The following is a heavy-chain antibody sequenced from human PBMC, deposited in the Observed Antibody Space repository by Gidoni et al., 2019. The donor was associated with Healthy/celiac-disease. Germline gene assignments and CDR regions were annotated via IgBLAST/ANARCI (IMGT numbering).Heavy chain of an antibody. CDR3: ARVQSGSITMVGLGGMDV. J-gene: IGHJ6*02. D-gene: IGHD3-10*01. Sequence: QVQLVESGGGVVQPGRSLRLSCAASGFTFSSYGMHWVRQAPGKGLELVAVISYDGSNKYYADSVKGRFTISRDNSKNTLYLQMNSLRAEDTAVYYCARVQSGSITMVGLGGMDVWGQGTTVTVSS. CDR1: GFTFSSYG. V-gene: IGHV3-30*03. CDR2: ISYDGSNK.